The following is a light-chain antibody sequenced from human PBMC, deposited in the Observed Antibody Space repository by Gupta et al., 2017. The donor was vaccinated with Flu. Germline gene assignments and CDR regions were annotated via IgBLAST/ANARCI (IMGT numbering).Light chain of an antibody. Sequence: HSALTPPAPVSGSPGQSITISCTGTSSDVVSYNLVSWYQQHPGKAPKLMIYEGSKRPSGVSNRFSGSKSGNTASLTISGLQAEDEADYYCCSYAGSSSLVFGGGTKLTVL. CDR3: CSYAGSSSLV. CDR2: EGS. J-gene: IGLJ2*01. CDR1: SSDVVSYNL. V-gene: IGLV2-23*01.